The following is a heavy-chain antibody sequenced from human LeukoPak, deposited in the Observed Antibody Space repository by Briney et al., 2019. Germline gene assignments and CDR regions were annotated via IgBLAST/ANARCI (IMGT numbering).Heavy chain of an antibody. D-gene: IGHD4-23*01. V-gene: IGHV4-39*01. CDR2: IYYSGST. CDR1: GGSISSSSYY. J-gene: IGHJ4*02. CDR3: ARQGEDYGGKAYYFDY. Sequence: SETLSLTCTVSGGSISSSSYYWGWIRQPPGKGLEWIGSIYYSGSTYYNPSLKSRVTISVDTSKNQFSLKLSSVAAADTAVYYCARQGEDYGGKAYYFDYWGQGTLVTVSS.